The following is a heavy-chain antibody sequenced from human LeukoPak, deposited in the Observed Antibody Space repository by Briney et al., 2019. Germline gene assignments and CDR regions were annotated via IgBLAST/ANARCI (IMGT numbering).Heavy chain of an antibody. V-gene: IGHV1-69*04. Sequence: SVKVSCKASGGTFSSYAISWVRQAPGQGLEWMGRIIPILGIANYAQKFQGRVTITADKSTSTAYMELSSLRSEDTAVYYCARDVDDSSGYFDLGIDYWGQGTLVTVSS. CDR2: IIPILGIA. D-gene: IGHD3-22*01. CDR3: ARDVDDSSGYFDLGIDY. J-gene: IGHJ4*02. CDR1: GGTFSSYA.